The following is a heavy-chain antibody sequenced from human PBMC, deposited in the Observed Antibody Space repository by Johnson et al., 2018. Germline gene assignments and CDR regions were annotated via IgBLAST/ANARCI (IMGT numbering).Heavy chain of an antibody. J-gene: IGHJ3*02. CDR2: IIPIFGTA. CDR1: GGTFSSYA. Sequence: QVQLVQCGAEVKKPGSSVKVSCKASGGTFSSYAISWVRQAPGQGLEWMGGIIPIFGTANYAQKFQGRVTITADESTSTASMELISLRAEDTAVYYCATLPYYYDSSGYFSKAAFDIWGQGTMVTVSS. V-gene: IGHV1-69*01. D-gene: IGHD3-22*01. CDR3: ATLPYYYDSSGYFSKAAFDI.